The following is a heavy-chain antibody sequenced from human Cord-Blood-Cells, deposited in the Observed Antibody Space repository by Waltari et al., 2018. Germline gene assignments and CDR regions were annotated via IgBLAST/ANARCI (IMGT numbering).Heavy chain of an antibody. CDR2: IYYSGTT. CDR1: GGSLSSYY. J-gene: IGHJ3*02. CDR3: ARVKCSGGSCYSAFDI. Sequence: QVQLQESGPGLAKPSETLSLTCTVSGGSLSSYYWSWIRQPPGKGLEWIWYIYYSGTTNYNPSLKSRAPISVDTSKNPFSLRLSSVAAADTAVYYWARVKCSGGSCYSAFDIWGQGTMVTVSS. D-gene: IGHD2-15*01. V-gene: IGHV4-59*01.